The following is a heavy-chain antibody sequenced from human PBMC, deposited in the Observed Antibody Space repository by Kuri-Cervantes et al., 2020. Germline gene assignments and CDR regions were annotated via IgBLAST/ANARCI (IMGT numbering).Heavy chain of an antibody. J-gene: IGHJ4*02. Sequence: ASVKVSCKASGYTFTSYAMNWVRQAPGQGLEWMGWISAYNGNTNYAQKLQGRVTMTTDTSTSTAYMELRSLRSDDTAVYYCARAKKVRGVTADYWGQGTLVTVSS. D-gene: IGHD3-10*01. CDR1: GYTFTSYA. V-gene: IGHV1-18*01. CDR3: ARAKKVRGVTADY. CDR2: ISAYNGNT.